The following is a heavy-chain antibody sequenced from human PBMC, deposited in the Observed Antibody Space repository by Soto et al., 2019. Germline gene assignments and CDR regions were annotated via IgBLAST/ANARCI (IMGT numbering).Heavy chain of an antibody. V-gene: IGHV3-23*01. CDR2: ISGSVGST. CDR1: GFTFSSYA. J-gene: IGHJ4*02. CDR3: AKDQAVMVYAIPFDY. Sequence: EVQLLESGGGLVQPGGSLRLSCAASGFTFSSYAMSWVRQAPGKGLEWVSAISGSVGSTYYADSVKGRFTISRDNSKNTLYLQMNSLRAEDTAVYYCAKDQAVMVYAIPFDYWGQGTLVTVSS. D-gene: IGHD2-8*01.